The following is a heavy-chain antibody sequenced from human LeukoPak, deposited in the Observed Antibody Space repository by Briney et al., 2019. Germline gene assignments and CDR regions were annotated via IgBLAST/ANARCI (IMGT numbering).Heavy chain of an antibody. J-gene: IGHJ4*02. CDR1: GCTFSNAW. Sequence: GGSLRLSCAASGCTFSNAWMSWVRQAPGKGLEWGGRIKSKTGGGTTDYAAPVKGRFTISRDDSKNTLYPQMHSLKTEDTAVYYCTTDFGVPDSPVGYWGQGTLVTVSS. CDR3: TTDFGVPDSPVGY. D-gene: IGHD1-14*01. CDR2: IKSKTGGGTT. V-gene: IGHV3-15*01.